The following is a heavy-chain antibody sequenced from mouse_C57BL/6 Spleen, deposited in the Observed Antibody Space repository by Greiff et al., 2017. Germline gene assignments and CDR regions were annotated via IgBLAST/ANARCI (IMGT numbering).Heavy chain of an antibody. Sequence: EVQLQQSGPELVKPGASVKIPCKASGYTFTDYNMDWVKPSHGKSLEWIGDINPNNGGTIYNQKFKGKATLTVDKSSSTAYMELRSLTSEDTAVYYCARTPHYYGSVWYVDVWGTGTTVTVSS. CDR3: ARTPHYYGSVWYVDV. D-gene: IGHD1-1*01. CDR2: INPNNGGT. J-gene: IGHJ1*03. CDR1: GYTFTDYN. V-gene: IGHV1-18*01.